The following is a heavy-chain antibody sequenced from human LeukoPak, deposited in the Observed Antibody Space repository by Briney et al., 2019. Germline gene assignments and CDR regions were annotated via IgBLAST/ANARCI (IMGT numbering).Heavy chain of an antibody. D-gene: IGHD4-17*01. Sequence: GGSLRLSCAASGFTFSSYDMHWVRQATGKGLEWVSAIGTAGDTYYPGSVKGRFTISRENAKNSLYLQMNSLRAGDTAVYYCARTTVTTDPYAFDIWGQGTMVTVSS. CDR1: GFTFSSYD. V-gene: IGHV3-13*01. CDR2: IGTAGDT. CDR3: ARTTVTTDPYAFDI. J-gene: IGHJ3*02.